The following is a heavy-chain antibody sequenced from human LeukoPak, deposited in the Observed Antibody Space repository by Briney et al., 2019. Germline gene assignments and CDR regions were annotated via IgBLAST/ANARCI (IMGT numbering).Heavy chain of an antibody. CDR1: GFTFSSYA. CDR2: FSSSGDIT. V-gene: IGHV3-23*01. D-gene: IGHD1-26*01. Sequence: GGSLRLSCAASGFTFSSYAMSWVRQAPGKGLEWVSVFSSSGDITYYADSVKGRFTISRDNSKNTLSLQMNSLRVEDTAVYYCAKEGGTYSSHYAFDIWGQGTMVTVSS. CDR3: AKEGGTYSSHYAFDI. J-gene: IGHJ3*02.